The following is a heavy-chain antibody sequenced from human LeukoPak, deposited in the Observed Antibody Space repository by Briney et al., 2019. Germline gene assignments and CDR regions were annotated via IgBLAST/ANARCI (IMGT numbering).Heavy chain of an antibody. CDR2: IASDGSST. V-gene: IGHV3-74*01. J-gene: IGHJ4*02. Sequence: GGSLRLSCVASGFPFSSYWMNWVCQAPGKGLVWVSRIASDGSSTTYADSVKGRFSISRDNAKNTLYLQMNSLRVEDTAVYYCARGRPHGNDYWGQGTLATVSS. D-gene: IGHD4-23*01. CDR3: ARGRPHGNDY. CDR1: GFPFSSYW.